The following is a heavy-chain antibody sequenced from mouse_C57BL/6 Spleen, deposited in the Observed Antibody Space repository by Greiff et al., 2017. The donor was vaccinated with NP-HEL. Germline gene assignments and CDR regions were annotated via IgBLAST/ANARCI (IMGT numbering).Heavy chain of an antibody. V-gene: IGHV2-2*01. CDR3: ASPLTGNAMDY. CDR1: GFSLTSYG. D-gene: IGHD4-1*01. CDR2: IWSGGST. Sequence: QVQLKESGPGLVQPSQSLSITCTVSGFSLTSYGVHWVRQSPGKGLEWLGVIWSGGSTDYNAAFISRLSISKDNSKSQVFFKMNSLQADDTAIYYCASPLTGNAMDYWGQGTSVTVSS. J-gene: IGHJ4*01.